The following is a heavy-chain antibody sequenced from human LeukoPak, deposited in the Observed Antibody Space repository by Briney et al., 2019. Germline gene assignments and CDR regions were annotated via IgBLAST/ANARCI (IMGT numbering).Heavy chain of an antibody. CDR3: ARDVYYYDSSGYYPDY. D-gene: IGHD3-22*01. CDR1: GGSISSYY. CDR2: IYTSGST. J-gene: IGHJ4*02. V-gene: IGHV4-4*07. Sequence: NASETLSLTCTVSGGSISSYYWSWLRQPAGKGLEWLGRIYTSGSTNYNPSLKSRVTMSVDTSKNQFSLKLSSVTAADTAVYYCARDVYYYDSSGYYPDYWGQGTLVTVSS.